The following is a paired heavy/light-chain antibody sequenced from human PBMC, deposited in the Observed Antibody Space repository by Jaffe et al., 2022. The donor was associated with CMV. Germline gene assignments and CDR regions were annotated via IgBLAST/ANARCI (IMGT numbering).Light chain of an antibody. CDR2: AAS. CDR3: QQLDSYPLT. Sequence: IQLTQSPSSLSASVGDRVTITCRASQDIDIYLVWYQQKPGKAPKLLMYAASTLQSGVPSRFSGSGSGTDFTLTISSLQPEDFATYYCQQLDSYPLTFGQGTRLDIK. V-gene: IGKV1-9*01. J-gene: IGKJ5*01. CDR1: QDIDIY.
Heavy chain of an antibody. V-gene: IGHV3-7*03. CDR1: GFTFSNYW. CDR3: ARAPASGPYRVFDY. D-gene: IGHD6-19*01. CDR2: IKHGASEI. J-gene: IGHJ4*02. Sequence: EVQLVDSGGGLVQPGGSLRLSCAASGFTFSNYWMTWVRQAPGKGLEWVANIKHGASEIYYADSVKGRFTISRDDAKNSLYLQMNSLRVEDTAMYYCARAPASGPYRVFDYWGQGILVTVS.